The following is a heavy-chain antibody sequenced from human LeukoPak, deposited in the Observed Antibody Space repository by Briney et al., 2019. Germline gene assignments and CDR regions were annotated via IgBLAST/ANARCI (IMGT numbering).Heavy chain of an antibody. V-gene: IGHV4-59*01. Sequence: PSETLSLTCTVSTDSINSYSWSWIRQSPGKGLEWIGSTSYSGSTNYNPSVKSRVTISADTSKSQFSLRLSSVTAADTAVYYCARGRRSGTSFSFDHWGQGTLVTVSS. D-gene: IGHD2-2*01. J-gene: IGHJ4*02. CDR3: ARGRRSGTSFSFDH. CDR1: TDSINSYS. CDR2: TSYSGST.